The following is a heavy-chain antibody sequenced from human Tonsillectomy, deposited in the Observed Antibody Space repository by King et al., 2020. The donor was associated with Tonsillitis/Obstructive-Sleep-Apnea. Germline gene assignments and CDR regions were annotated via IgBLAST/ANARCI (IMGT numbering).Heavy chain of an antibody. J-gene: IGHJ4*02. V-gene: IGHV3-30*04. CDR3: ARSASLFYDILTGFINFDY. CDR1: GFTFSSYA. D-gene: IGHD3-9*01. Sequence: VQLVESGGGVVQPGRSLRLSCAASGFTFSSYAMHWVRQAPGKGLEWVAVISYDGSNKYYADSVKGRFTISRDNSKNTLYLQMNSLRAEDTAVYYCARSASLFYDILTGFINFDYWGQGTLVTVSS. CDR2: ISYDGSNK.